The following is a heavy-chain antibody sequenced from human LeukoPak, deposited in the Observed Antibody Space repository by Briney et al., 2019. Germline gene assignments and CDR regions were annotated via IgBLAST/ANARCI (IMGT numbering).Heavy chain of an antibody. J-gene: IGHJ4*02. Sequence: SETLSLTCTVSGGSISSYYWSRIRQPPGKGLEWIGYIYYSGSTNYNPSLKSRVTISVDTSKNQFSLKLSSVTAADTAVYYCARVLVRGVITYFDYWGQGTLVTVSS. CDR2: IYYSGST. V-gene: IGHV4-59*01. D-gene: IGHD3-10*01. CDR3: ARVLVRGVITYFDY. CDR1: GGSISSYY.